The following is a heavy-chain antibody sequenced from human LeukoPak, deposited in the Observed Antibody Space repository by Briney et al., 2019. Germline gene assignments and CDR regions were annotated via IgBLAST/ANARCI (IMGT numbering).Heavy chain of an antibody. D-gene: IGHD3-10*01. CDR3: ARVVWFGELFYIDY. Sequence: SETLSLTCTVSGGSIRSYYWSWIRQPPGKGLEWIGYIYYSGSTNYNPSLKSRVTISVDTSKNQFSLKLSSVTAADTAVYYCARVVWFGELFYIDYWGQGTLVTVSS. J-gene: IGHJ4*02. V-gene: IGHV4-59*12. CDR2: IYYSGST. CDR1: GGSIRSYY.